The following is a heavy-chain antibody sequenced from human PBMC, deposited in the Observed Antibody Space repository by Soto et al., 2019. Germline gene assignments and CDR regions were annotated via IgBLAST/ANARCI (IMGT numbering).Heavy chain of an antibody. CDR2: IYSGGST. CDR3: VRIGGGSSWSPGYYYYYGMDV. D-gene: IGHD6-13*01. J-gene: IGHJ6*02. Sequence: PGGSLRLSCAASGFTVSSNYMSWVRQAPGKGLEWVSVIYSGGSTYYADSVKGRFTISRDNSKNTLYLQMNSLRAEDTAVYYCVRIGGGSSWSPGYYYYYGMDVWGQGTTVTVSS. V-gene: IGHV3-53*01. CDR1: GFTVSSNY.